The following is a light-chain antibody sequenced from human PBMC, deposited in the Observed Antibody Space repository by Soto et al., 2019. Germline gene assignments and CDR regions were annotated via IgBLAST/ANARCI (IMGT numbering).Light chain of an antibody. V-gene: IGKV3-20*01. CDR1: QSVSSSY. CDR2: GAS. J-gene: IGKJ3*01. Sequence: IVVTQSPGTLSLSPGERATLSCRASQSVSSSYLAWYQQKPGQAPRLLIYGASSRATGIPDRFSGSGSGTDFTLTISRLEPADFAVYYCQLYGRSPGVTLRPGPKVDLK. CDR3: QLYGRSPGVT.